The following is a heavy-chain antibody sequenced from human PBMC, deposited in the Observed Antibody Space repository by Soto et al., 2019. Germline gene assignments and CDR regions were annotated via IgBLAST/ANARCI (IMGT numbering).Heavy chain of an antibody. D-gene: IGHD2-2*01. CDR1: GYTFTSYY. CDR2: INPSGGST. J-gene: IGHJ3*02. V-gene: IGHV1-46*01. CDR3: AYLSTGTAAIDS. Sequence: ASVKVSCKASGYTFTSYYMHWVRQAPGQGLEWMGIINPSGGSTSYAQKFQGRVTMTRDTSTSTVYMELSSLRSEDTAVYYCAYLSTGTAAIDSWAQRTMVTVSS.